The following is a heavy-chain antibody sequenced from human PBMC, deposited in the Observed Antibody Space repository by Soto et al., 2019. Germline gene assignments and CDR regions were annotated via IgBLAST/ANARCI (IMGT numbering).Heavy chain of an antibody. J-gene: IGHJ6*03. D-gene: IGHD1-1*01. CDR2: ISSSGSTI. Sequence: GGSLRLSCAASGFTFSDYYMSWIRQAPGKGLEWVSYISSSGSTIYYADSVKGRFTISRDNAKNSLYLQMNSLRAEDTAVYYCARVFLSWPPSPHDIYYMDVWGKGTTVTVSS. CDR1: GFTFSDYY. V-gene: IGHV3-11*01. CDR3: ARVFLSWPPSPHDIYYMDV.